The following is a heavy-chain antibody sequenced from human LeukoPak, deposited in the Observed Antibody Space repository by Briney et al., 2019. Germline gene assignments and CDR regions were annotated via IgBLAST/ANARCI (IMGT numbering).Heavy chain of an antibody. Sequence: PGGSLRLSCAASGFTFSSYSMNWVRQAPGKGLEWGSYISSSSSTIYSADSVKGRFTISRDNAKNSLYLQMNSLRAEDTAVYYCARDNELYSSSSCFDYWGQGTLVTVSS. V-gene: IGHV3-48*04. CDR3: ARDNELYSSSSCFDY. J-gene: IGHJ4*02. CDR1: GFTFSSYS. D-gene: IGHD6-6*01. CDR2: ISSSSSTI.